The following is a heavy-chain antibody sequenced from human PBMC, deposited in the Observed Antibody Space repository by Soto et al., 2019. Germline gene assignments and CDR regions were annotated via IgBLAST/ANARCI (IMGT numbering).Heavy chain of an antibody. V-gene: IGHV4-59*01. Sequence: SETLSLTCTVSGGSISSYYWSWIRQPPGKGLEWIGYIYYSGSTNYNPSLKSRVTISVDTSKNQFSLKLSSVTAADTAVYYCARVGYSSGWFDYWGQGTLVTVSS. CDR1: GGSISSYY. CDR2: IYYSGST. D-gene: IGHD6-19*01. CDR3: ARVGYSSGWFDY. J-gene: IGHJ4*02.